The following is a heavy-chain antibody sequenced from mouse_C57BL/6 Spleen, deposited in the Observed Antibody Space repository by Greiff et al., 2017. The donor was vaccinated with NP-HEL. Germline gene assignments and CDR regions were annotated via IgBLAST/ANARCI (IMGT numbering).Heavy chain of an antibody. J-gene: IGHJ4*01. Sequence: VKLQESGPGLVAPSQSLSITCTVSGFSLTSYGVDWVRQPPGKGLEWLGVIWGGGSTNYNSALMSRLSISKDNSKSQVFLKMNSLQTDDTAMYYCAKSSMVTTGGYAMDYWGQGTSVTVSS. CDR1: GFSLTSYG. D-gene: IGHD2-2*01. CDR2: IWGGGST. CDR3: AKSSMVTTGGYAMDY. V-gene: IGHV2-9*01.